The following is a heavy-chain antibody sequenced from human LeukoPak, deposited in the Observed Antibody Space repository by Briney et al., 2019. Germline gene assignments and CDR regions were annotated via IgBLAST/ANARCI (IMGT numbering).Heavy chain of an antibody. J-gene: IGHJ1*01. CDR3: ASQDVLHNGAHWVHLQH. D-gene: IGHD2-8*01. V-gene: IGHV3-53*01. CDR2: IYSSAYI. CDR1: GFIVSNNY. Sequence: GESLRLSCAASGFIVSNNYMTWVRQAPGKGLERVSIIYSSAYIYYSDSVKGRFTISRDNSKNTLYLQMNSLRAEDTAVYYCASQDVLHNGAHWVHLQHWGQGTLVTVSS.